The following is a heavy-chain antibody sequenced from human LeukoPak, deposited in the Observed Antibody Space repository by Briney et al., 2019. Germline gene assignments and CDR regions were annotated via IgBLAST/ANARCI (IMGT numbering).Heavy chain of an antibody. J-gene: IGHJ4*02. CDR3: AKAEDYYSSSWPRRHYFDY. Sequence: SQTLSLTCAISGDSVSSNSAAWNWIRQSPSRGLEWLGRTCYRSKWYNDYAVSVKSRITINPDTSKNQFSLQLNSVTPEDTAVYYCAKAEDYYSSSWPRRHYFDYWGQGTLVTVSS. V-gene: IGHV6-1*01. CDR2: TCYRSKWYN. CDR1: GDSVSSNSAA. D-gene: IGHD6-13*01.